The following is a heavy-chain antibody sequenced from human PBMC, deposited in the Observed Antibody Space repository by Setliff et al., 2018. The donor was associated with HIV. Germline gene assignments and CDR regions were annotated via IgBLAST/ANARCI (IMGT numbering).Heavy chain of an antibody. V-gene: IGHV1-18*01. CDR3: ASAGAWQRNALDI. CDR1: GYDFRRYG. Sequence: ASVKVSCKTSGYDFRRYGIAWVRQVPGHGLEWMGWISPQNGKTKYAQRVQGRVSMTTDKSTNTVYMEMLGLTSQDTAVYYCASAGAWQRNALDIWGQGTMVTGS. CDR2: ISPQNGKT. J-gene: IGHJ3*02. D-gene: IGHD5-12*01.